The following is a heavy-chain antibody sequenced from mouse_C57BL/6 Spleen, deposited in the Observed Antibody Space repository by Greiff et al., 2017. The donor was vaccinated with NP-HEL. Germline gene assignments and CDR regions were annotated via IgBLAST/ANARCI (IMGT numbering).Heavy chain of an antibody. J-gene: IGHJ3*01. CDR2: ISSGGSYT. Sequence: EVKLMESGGDLVKPGGSLKLSCAASGFTFSSYGMSWVRQTPDKRLEWVATISSGGSYTYYPDSVKGRFTISRDNAKNTPYLQLSSLKSEDTAMYYCARRGSNYAWFAYWGQRTLVTVSA. CDR1: GFTFSSYG. V-gene: IGHV5-6*02. D-gene: IGHD2-5*01. CDR3: ARRGSNYAWFAY.